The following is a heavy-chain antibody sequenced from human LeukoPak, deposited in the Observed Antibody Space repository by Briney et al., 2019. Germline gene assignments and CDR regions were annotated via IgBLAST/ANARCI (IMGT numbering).Heavy chain of an antibody. D-gene: IGHD6-13*01. CDR3: ARDLMGIAYRGAFYY. Sequence: PGGSLRLSCAASGLTFSSYSMNWVRQAPGKGLEWVSSISRSSTYIYYADSVKGRFTISRDDAKNSLYLQMNSLRAEDTAVYYCARDLMGIAYRGAFYYWGQGTLVTVSS. J-gene: IGHJ4*02. V-gene: IGHV3-21*04. CDR2: ISRSSTYI. CDR1: GLTFSSYS.